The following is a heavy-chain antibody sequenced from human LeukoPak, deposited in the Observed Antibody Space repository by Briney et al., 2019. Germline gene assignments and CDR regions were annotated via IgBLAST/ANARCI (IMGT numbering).Heavy chain of an antibody. Sequence: SETLSLTCTVSGGSISSYYWSWIRQPPGKGLEWIGYIYYSGSTNYNPSLKSRLTISVDWSKNQFSLKLSSVTAADTAVYYCAREKSTSAFDIWGQGTMVTVSS. CDR2: IYYSGST. CDR1: GGSISSYY. J-gene: IGHJ3*02. V-gene: IGHV4-59*01. CDR3: AREKSTSAFDI.